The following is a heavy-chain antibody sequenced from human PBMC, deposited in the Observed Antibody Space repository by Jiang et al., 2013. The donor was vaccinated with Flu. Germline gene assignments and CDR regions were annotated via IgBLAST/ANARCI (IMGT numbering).Heavy chain of an antibody. CDR1: GGTFSSYA. Sequence: SGAEVKKPGSSVKVSCKASGGTFSSYAISWVRQAPGQGLEWMGRIIPILGIANYAQKFQGRVTITADKSTSTAYMELSSLRSEDTAVYYCARGIAARPNSGSYYFRFDPWGQGTLVTVSS. D-gene: IGHD1-26*01. V-gene: IGHV1-69*04. J-gene: IGHJ5*02. CDR3: ARGIAARPNSGSYYFRFDP. CDR2: IIPILGIA.